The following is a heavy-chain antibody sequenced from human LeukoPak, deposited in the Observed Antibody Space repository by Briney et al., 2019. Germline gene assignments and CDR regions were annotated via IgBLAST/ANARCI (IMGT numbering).Heavy chain of an antibody. D-gene: IGHD6-19*01. CDR2: INPNSGGT. Sequence: ASVKVSCKASGYTFTGYYMHWVRQAPGQGLEWMGRINPNSGGTNYAQKFQGRVTMTRDTSISTAYMELRSLRSDDTAVYYCARSGAGQSGFDYWGQGTLVTVSS. V-gene: IGHV1-2*06. J-gene: IGHJ4*02. CDR1: GYTFTGYY. CDR3: ARSGAGQSGFDY.